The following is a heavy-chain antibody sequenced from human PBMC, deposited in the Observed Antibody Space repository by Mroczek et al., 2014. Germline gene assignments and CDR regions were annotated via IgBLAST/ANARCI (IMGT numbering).Heavy chain of an antibody. J-gene: IGHJ4*02. CDR2: ISWNSGSI. V-gene: IGHV3-9*01. D-gene: IGHD1-20*01. Sequence: ESGGGLVQPGRSLRLSCAASGFTFDDYAMHWVRQAPGKGLEWVSGISWNSGSIGYADSVKGRFTISRDNAKNSLYLQMNSLRAEDTALYYCAKGAITGSPPYFRGKYFDYVGPGNPGHRLL. CDR1: GFTFDDYA. CDR3: AKGAITGSPPYFRGKYFDY.